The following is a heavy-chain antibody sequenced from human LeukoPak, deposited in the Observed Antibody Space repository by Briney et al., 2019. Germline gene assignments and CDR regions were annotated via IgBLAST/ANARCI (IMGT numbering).Heavy chain of an antibody. CDR2: IHQSGST. CDR3: ARGISNGSGVGWFDP. CDR1: SVSFSGYY. D-gene: IGHD3-10*01. J-gene: IGHJ5*02. Sequence: KPSETLSLTCAVYSVSFSGYYWTWIRQPPGKGLEWIGEIHQSGSTNYNPSLKSRVTMSIETSKNQFSLHLTSVTAADTALYYCARGISNGSGVGWFDPWGQGTLVTVSS. V-gene: IGHV4-34*01.